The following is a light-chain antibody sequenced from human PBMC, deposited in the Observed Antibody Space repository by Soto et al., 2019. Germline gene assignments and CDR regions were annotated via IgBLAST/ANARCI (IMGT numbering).Light chain of an antibody. CDR2: DVS. V-gene: IGLV2-14*01. J-gene: IGLJ2*01. Sequence: QSVLTQPASVSGSPGQSITISCTGTSSDVGGYNYVSWYQQHPGKAPKLMIYDVSNRPSGVSNRFSGSKLGNTASLTISGLQAEDEVDYYCSSKTSGSTPVVFGGGTKLTVL. CDR1: SSDVGGYNY. CDR3: SSKTSGSTPVV.